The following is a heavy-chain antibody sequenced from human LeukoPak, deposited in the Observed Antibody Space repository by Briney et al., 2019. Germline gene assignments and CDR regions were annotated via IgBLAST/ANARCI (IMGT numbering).Heavy chain of an antibody. CDR2: ISTSGGST. Sequence: PGGSLRLSCTASGFTFSSYAMNWVRQAPGKGLEWVSTISTSGGSTYHADSVKGRFTISRDNSKNTLYLQVNSLRAEDTAIYYCAKGAGIQLWPSFDYWGQGTLVTVSS. CDR1: GFTFSSYA. J-gene: IGHJ4*02. D-gene: IGHD5-18*01. CDR3: AKGAGIQLWPSFDY. V-gene: IGHV3-23*01.